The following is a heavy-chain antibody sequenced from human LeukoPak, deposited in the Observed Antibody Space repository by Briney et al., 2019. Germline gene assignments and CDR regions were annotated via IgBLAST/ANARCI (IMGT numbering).Heavy chain of an antibody. Sequence: SETLSLTCSVSGGSISSSSSYWGWIRQPPGKGLERIGSIYYSGSSFDNPALKSRVTISVDTSKNQFSLKLSSVTAADTAVYYCAGHRSGWLQSSFDYWGQGTLVTVSS. D-gene: IGHD5-24*01. CDR2: IYYSGSS. CDR1: GGSISSSSSY. J-gene: IGHJ4*02. CDR3: AGHRSGWLQSSFDY. V-gene: IGHV4-39*01.